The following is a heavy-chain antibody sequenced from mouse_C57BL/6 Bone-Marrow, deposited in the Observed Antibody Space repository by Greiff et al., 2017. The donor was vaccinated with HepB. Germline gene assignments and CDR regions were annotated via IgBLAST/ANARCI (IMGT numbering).Heavy chain of an antibody. J-gene: IGHJ2*01. CDR3: ARGLRRVDY. CDR1: GFTFSSYA. CDR2: ISDGGSYT. D-gene: IGHD2-12*01. Sequence: EVKLQESGGGLVKPGGSLKLSCAASGFTFSSYAMSWVRQTPEKRLEWVATISDGGSYTYYPDNVKGRFTISRDNAKNNLYLQMSHLKSEDTAMYYCARGLRRVDYWGQGTTLTVSS. V-gene: IGHV5-4*03.